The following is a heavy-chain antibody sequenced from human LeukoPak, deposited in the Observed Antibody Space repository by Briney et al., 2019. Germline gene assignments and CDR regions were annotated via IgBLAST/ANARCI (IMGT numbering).Heavy chain of an antibody. D-gene: IGHD3-22*01. CDR3: ARAYYYDSSGYYPLDY. J-gene: IGHJ4*02. CDR1: GGTFSSYA. CDR2: IIPIFGTA. V-gene: IGHV1-69*13. Sequence: GASVKVSCKASGGTFSSYAISWVRQAPGQRLEWMGGIIPIFGTANYAQKFQGRVTITADESTSTAYMELSSLRSEDTAVYYCARAYYYDSSGYYPLDYWGQGTLVTVSS.